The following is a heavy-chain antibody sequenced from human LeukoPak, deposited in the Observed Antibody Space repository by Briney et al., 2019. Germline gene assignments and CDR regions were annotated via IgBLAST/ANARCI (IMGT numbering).Heavy chain of an antibody. CDR3: AREGRIYDILTGYSTDY. J-gene: IGHJ4*02. D-gene: IGHD3-9*01. V-gene: IGHV3-21*01. CDR1: GFTFSNYW. CDR2: ISSSSSYI. Sequence: GGSLRLSCTASGFTFSNYWMHWVRQAPGKGLEWVSSISSSSSYIYYADSVKGRFTISRDNAKNSLYLQMNSLRAEDTAVYYCAREGRIYDILTGYSTDYWGQGTLVTVSS.